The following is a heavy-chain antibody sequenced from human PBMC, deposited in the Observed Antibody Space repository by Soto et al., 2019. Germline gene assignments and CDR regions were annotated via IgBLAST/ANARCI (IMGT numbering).Heavy chain of an antibody. V-gene: IGHV3-48*03. CDR1: GFTFSSFE. CDR3: ARESGTLPDF. CDR2: ISQSGSAT. Sequence: PGGSLRLSCAASGFTFSSFEMNWVRQAPGKGLEWVSYISQSGSATSYPDSVRGRFTISRGNAKNSLFLQMNSLRAEDTAVYYCARESGTLPDFWGQGTLVTVS. J-gene: IGHJ4*02. D-gene: IGHD1-1*01.